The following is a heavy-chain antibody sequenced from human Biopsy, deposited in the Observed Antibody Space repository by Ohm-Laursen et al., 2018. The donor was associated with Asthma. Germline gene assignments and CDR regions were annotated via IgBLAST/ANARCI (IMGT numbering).Heavy chain of an antibody. J-gene: IGHJ4*02. D-gene: IGHD1-26*01. CDR2: IKHDGTEK. V-gene: IGHV3-7*01. CDR1: GFTFGDYW. CDR3: PKDVFPGWEVRRGPDY. Sequence: SLRLSCTASGFTFGDYWMSWVRQVPGKGLEWVANIKHDGTEKNHVDSLKGRFTISRDNSKNTMYLETNSPRAEDTAVYYCPKDVFPGWEVRRGPDYWGQGTLVTVSA.